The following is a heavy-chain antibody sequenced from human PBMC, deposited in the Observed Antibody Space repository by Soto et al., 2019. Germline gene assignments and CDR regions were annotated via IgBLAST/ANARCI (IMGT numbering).Heavy chain of an antibody. J-gene: IGHJ5*02. CDR1: GGTFSSYA. D-gene: IGHD3-22*01. CDR3: ARTLGGYYYDSSGYYFAPWFDP. CDR2: MNPNSGNT. Sequence: ASVKVSCKASGGTFSSYAINWVRQATGQGLEWMGWMNPNSGNTGYAQKFQGRVTMTRNTSISTAYMELSSLRSEDTAVYYCARTLGGYYYDSSGYYFAPWFDPWGQGTLVTVSS. V-gene: IGHV1-8*02.